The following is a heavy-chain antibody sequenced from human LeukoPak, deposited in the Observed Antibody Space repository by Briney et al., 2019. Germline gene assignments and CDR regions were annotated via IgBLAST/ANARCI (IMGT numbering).Heavy chain of an antibody. Sequence: GGSLRLSCTGSGFTFSDYILDWVRQAPGKGLEWLGRIRRGTNGHTTEYAASVKGRFTISRDDSKNSLYLHMNSLKIEDTAMYHCSRDGAAGDDSAFDIWGQGTMVTVSS. J-gene: IGHJ3*02. CDR1: GFTFSDYI. CDR3: SRDGAAGDDSAFDI. CDR2: IRRGTNGHTT. D-gene: IGHD3-22*01. V-gene: IGHV3-72*01.